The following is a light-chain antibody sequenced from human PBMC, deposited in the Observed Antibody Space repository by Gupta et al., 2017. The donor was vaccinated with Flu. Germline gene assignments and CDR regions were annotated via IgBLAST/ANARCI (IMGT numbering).Light chain of an antibody. Sequence: ITISCTGTSTDVGGYNDVSWYQQHPGTAPKLMIYVVSNRPSGVPDRFSGSKSGTTASLTITGLQAEDEADYYCRSYKSSSTRVVFGGGTKLTVL. CDR3: RSYKSSSTRVV. V-gene: IGLV2-14*04. J-gene: IGLJ3*02. CDR1: STDVGGYND. CDR2: VVS.